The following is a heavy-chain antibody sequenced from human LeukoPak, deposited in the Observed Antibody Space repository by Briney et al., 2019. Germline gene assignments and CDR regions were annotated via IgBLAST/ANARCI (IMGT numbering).Heavy chain of an antibody. CDR1: GFSFSGYA. V-gene: IGHV3-30*04. CDR3: AKDSLRTVPKASFDY. Sequence: GGSLRLSCAASGFSFSGYAIHWARQAPGKGLEWVALISYNGGRKDYADSVKGRFTISRDNSKNTLFLQMNSLRAEDRAVYYCAKDSLRTVPKASFDYWGQGTLVTVSS. J-gene: IGHJ4*02. CDR2: ISYNGGRK. D-gene: IGHD2-2*01.